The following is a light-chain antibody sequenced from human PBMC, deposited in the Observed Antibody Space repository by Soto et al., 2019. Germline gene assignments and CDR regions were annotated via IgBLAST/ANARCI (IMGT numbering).Light chain of an antibody. Sequence: EIVLTQSPGTLSLSPGERATLSCRSSQSISSTYLTWYHQKPGQAPRLLIYDASNRATGIPDRFSGSGSGTDFTLIINRLEPEDVAIYYCQQYGGSPRITFGQGTRLEI. CDR3: QQYGGSPRIT. CDR1: QSISSTY. J-gene: IGKJ5*01. CDR2: DAS. V-gene: IGKV3-20*01.